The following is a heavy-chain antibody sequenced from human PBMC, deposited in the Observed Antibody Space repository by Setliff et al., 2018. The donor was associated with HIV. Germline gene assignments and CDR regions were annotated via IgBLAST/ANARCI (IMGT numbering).Heavy chain of an antibody. CDR1: GGSISGDF. V-gene: IGHV4-4*07. CDR3: ARQTATGTSATFDS. D-gene: IGHD2-21*02. CDR2: THASGTT. J-gene: IGHJ4*02. Sequence: ASETLSLTCTVSGGSISGDFWTWIRQPAGEGLEWIGRTHASGTTQCEPSLKNRCSMSIDTSKNQFSLKLSSVTAADTAVYYCARQTATGTSATFDSWGQGSLVTVS.